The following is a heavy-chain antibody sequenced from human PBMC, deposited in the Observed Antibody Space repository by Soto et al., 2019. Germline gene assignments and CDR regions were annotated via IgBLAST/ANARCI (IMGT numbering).Heavy chain of an antibody. CDR1: GFSFSSYS. J-gene: IGHJ6*02. V-gene: IGHV3-33*08. Sequence: GSLSLSGASAGFSFSSYSMRWVRQAPGKGLEWVAVIWYDGNNKYYADSVKGRFTISRDNSKNTLYLQMNSLRAEDTAVYYCARAYLPSHYYYYGIDVWGQGTTVTVSS. CDR3: ARAYLPSHYYYYGIDV. CDR2: IWYDGNNK. D-gene: IGHD2-2*01.